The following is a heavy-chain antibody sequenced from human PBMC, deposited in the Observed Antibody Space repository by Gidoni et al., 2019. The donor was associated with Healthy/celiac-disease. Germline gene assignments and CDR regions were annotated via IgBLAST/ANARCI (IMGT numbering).Heavy chain of an antibody. D-gene: IGHD2-2*01. J-gene: IGHJ4*02. CDR1: GFTFSSYA. CDR3: ASGGTSCYECSPPDY. CDR2: ISYDGSNK. Sequence: QVQLVESGGGVVQPGRSLRLSCAASGFTFSSYAMHWVRQAPGKGLEWVAVISYDGSNKYYADSVKGRFTISRDNSKNTLYLQMNSLRAEDTAVYYCASGGTSCYECSPPDYWGQGTLVTVSS. V-gene: IGHV3-30-3*01.